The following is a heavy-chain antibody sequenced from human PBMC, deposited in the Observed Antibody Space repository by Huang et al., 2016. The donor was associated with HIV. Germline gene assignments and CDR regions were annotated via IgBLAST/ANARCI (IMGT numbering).Heavy chain of an antibody. Sequence: EVQLVESGGGLVQPGRSLRLSCAASGFIFEDYAMHWVRQAPGKGLEWVSGISWNSGSRGYADSVKGRFTISRDNAKNSLYLQMNSLRAEDTALYYCAKDVGSGYDLGYYYGMDVWGQGTTVTVSS. D-gene: IGHD5-12*01. V-gene: IGHV3-9*01. CDR3: AKDVGSGYDLGYYYGMDV. J-gene: IGHJ6*02. CDR2: ISWNSGSR. CDR1: GFIFEDYA.